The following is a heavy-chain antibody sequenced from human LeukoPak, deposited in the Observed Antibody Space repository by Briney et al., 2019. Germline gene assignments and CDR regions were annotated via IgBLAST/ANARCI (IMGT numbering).Heavy chain of an antibody. V-gene: IGHV4-59*08. J-gene: IGHJ5*02. D-gene: IGHD5-12*01. CDR3: ARSGYDPNWFDP. CDR2: IYYSGST. CDR1: GGSISSYY. Sequence: SETLSLTCTVFGGSISSYYWSWIRQPPGKGLEWIGYIYYSGSTNYNPSLKSRVTISVDTSKNQFSLKLSSVTAADTAVYYCARSGYDPNWFDPWGQGTLVTVSS.